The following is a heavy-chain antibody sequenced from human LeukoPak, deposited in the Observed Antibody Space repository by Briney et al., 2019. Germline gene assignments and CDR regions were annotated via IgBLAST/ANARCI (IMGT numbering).Heavy chain of an antibody. J-gene: IGHJ4*02. Sequence: AGGSLRLSCAASGFTFSIYSMNWVRQAPGKGLEWVSSISSSSSYIYYADPVKGRFTISRDNAKNSLYLQMNSLRAEDTAVYYCARASSSWDHFDYWGQGTLVTDSS. V-gene: IGHV3-21*01. CDR2: ISSSSSYI. CDR3: ARASSSWDHFDY. CDR1: GFTFSIYS. D-gene: IGHD6-13*01.